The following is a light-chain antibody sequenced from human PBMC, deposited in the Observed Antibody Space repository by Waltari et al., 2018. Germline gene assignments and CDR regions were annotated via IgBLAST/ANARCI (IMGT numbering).Light chain of an antibody. Sequence: QSALTQFASVSGSPGQSITISCTGTSSDVGGYNYVSWYQQHPGKAPKLMIYDVSKRPSGVSNRFSGSKSGNTASLTISGLQAEDEADYYCSSYTSSSTYVFGTGTKVTVL. CDR3: SSYTSSSTYV. V-gene: IGLV2-14*03. CDR2: DVS. J-gene: IGLJ1*01. CDR1: SSDVGGYNY.